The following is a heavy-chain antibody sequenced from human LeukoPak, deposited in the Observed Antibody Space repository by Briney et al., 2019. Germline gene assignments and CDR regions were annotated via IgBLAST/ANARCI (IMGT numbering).Heavy chain of an antibody. V-gene: IGHV3-23*01. CDR1: GFTFGSYA. Sequence: PGGSLRLSCAASGFTFGSYAMSWVRQAPGKGLEWVSYISGRGGSTFYADSVKGRLTISRDNSKNTLFLQMNSLRAEDTAMYYCVREGKVNQNWFDPWGQGTLVTVSS. CDR3: VREGKVNQNWFDP. D-gene: IGHD1-14*01. CDR2: ISGRGGST. J-gene: IGHJ5*02.